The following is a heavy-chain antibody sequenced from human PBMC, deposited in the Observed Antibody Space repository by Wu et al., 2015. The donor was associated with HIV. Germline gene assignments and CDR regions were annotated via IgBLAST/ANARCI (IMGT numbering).Heavy chain of an antibody. CDR3: ARDIYIVGATRKDYYYYYMDV. V-gene: IGHV1-69*13. J-gene: IGHJ6*03. Sequence: QVQLVQSGAEVKKPGSSVKVSCKASGDTFTISAISWVRQAPGQGLEWIGRIISISGTANYAQKFQDRVAITADKSTRTAYMELSSLRSEDTAVYYCARDIYIVGATRKDYYYYYMDVWGKGTTVTVSS. D-gene: IGHD1-26*01. CDR1: GDTFTISA. CDR2: IISISGTA.